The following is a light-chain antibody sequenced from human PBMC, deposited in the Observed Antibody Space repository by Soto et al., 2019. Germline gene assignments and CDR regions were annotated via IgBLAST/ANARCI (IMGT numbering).Light chain of an antibody. CDR2: EVS. CDR1: SSDIGNYDY. J-gene: IGLJ1*01. V-gene: IGLV2-14*01. Sequence: QSALTQPASVSGSPGQSITISCTGTSSDIGNYDYVSWFQQHPGKAPKLLISEVSNRPSGVSYRFSGSKSGTTASLTISGLQAEDEADYYCSSYTRNSSYVFGGGTKLTVL. CDR3: SSYTRNSSYV.